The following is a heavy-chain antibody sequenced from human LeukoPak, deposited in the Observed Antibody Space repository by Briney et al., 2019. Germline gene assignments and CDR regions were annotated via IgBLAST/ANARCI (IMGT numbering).Heavy chain of an antibody. J-gene: IGHJ4*02. D-gene: IGHD5-18*01. CDR1: GFTFSTFT. CDR3: ARDLGYTSGHPIDY. V-gene: IGHV3-33*01. Sequence: PGGSLRLSCAASGFTFSTFTMHWVRQAPGKGLEWVSLILYDGSNKYYADSVKGRFTISRDNSNSKNTLYLQMNSLRVEDTAVYYCARDLGYTSGHPIDYWGQGILVTVSS. CDR2: ILYDGSNK.